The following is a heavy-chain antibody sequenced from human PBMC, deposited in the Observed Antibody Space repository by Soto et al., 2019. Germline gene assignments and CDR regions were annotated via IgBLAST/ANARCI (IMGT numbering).Heavy chain of an antibody. Sequence: ASVKVSCEASGGTLSSYAMSWVRQAPGQGLEWMGGIIPIFGTANYAQKFQGRVTITADESTSTAYMELSSLRSEDTAVYYCARDMKYYYDSSGFNWFDPWGQGTLVTVSS. CDR1: GGTLSSYA. CDR3: ARDMKYYYDSSGFNWFDP. CDR2: IIPIFGTA. J-gene: IGHJ5*02. V-gene: IGHV1-69*13. D-gene: IGHD3-22*01.